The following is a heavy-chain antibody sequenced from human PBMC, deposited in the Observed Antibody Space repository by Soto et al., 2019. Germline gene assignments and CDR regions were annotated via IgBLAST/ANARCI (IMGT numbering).Heavy chain of an antibody. Sequence: GGSLRLSCAASGFTFSSYWMHWVRQAPGKGLVWVSRINSDGSSTSYADSVKGRFTISRDNAKNTLYLQMNSLRAEDTAVYYRAGDGVVGATLGAFDIWGQGTMVTVSS. D-gene: IGHD1-26*01. V-gene: IGHV3-74*01. CDR3: AGDGVVGATLGAFDI. J-gene: IGHJ3*02. CDR2: INSDGSST. CDR1: GFTFSSYW.